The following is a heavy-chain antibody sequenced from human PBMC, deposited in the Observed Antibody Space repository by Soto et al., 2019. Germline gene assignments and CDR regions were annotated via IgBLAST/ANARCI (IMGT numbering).Heavy chain of an antibody. V-gene: IGHV4-4*07. D-gene: IGHD3-3*01. Sequence: QVQLQESGPGLVKPSETLSLTCTVSGGSISSYYWSWIRQPAGKGLEWIGRIYTSGSTNYNPSHKSRVTMSVDTSKNQFSLKLSSVTAADTAVYYCARGPSYYDFWSGSRDPRYGMDVWGQGTTVTVTS. J-gene: IGHJ6*02. CDR1: GGSISSYY. CDR3: ARGPSYYDFWSGSRDPRYGMDV. CDR2: IYTSGST.